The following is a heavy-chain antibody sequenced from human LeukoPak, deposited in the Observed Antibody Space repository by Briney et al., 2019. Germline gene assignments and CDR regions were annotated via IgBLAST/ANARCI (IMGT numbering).Heavy chain of an antibody. V-gene: IGHV3-74*01. Sequence: GGSLRLSCAASGFTFSNYCMHWVRQTPGKGLVWVSRINSDASVTTYADSVKGRFTISRDNAKNTLYLQMNSLRAEDTAVYYCARVTAVAGTSVGVDAWGQGILVTVSS. CDR3: ARVTAVAGTSVGVDA. D-gene: IGHD6-19*01. CDR1: GFTFSNYC. CDR2: INSDASVT. J-gene: IGHJ4*02.